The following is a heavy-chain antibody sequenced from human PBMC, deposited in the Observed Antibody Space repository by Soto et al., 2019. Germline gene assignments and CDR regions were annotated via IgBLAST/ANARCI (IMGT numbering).Heavy chain of an antibody. Sequence: PGESLKISCKGSGYSFTSYWIGWVRQMPGKGLDWMGIIYPGDSDTRYSPSFQGQVTISADKSISTAYLQWSSLKASDTAVYYCTTVGDGYNYWDYYYYGMDVWGQGTTVTVS. V-gene: IGHV5-51*01. D-gene: IGHD5-12*01. CDR3: TTVGDGYNYWDYYYYGMDV. J-gene: IGHJ6*02. CDR2: IYPGDSDT. CDR1: GYSFTSYW.